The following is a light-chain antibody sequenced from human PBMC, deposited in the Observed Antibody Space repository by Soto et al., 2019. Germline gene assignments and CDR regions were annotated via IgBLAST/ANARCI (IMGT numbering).Light chain of an antibody. V-gene: IGKV3-20*01. CDR1: QSVSNDY. Sequence: EIELTQSPGTLSLSKGERATLSCRASQSVSNDYLAWYQQKPGQAPRLLIYGASNRATGIPDRFSGSGSGTDFTLTISILDPEDVAVYYCQQYCSSGTFGEGANVDIK. CDR3: QQYCSSGT. CDR2: GAS. J-gene: IGKJ4*02.